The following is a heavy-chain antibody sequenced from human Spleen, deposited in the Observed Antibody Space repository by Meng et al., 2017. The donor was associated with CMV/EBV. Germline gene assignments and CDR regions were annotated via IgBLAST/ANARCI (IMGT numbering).Heavy chain of an antibody. J-gene: IGHJ4*02. D-gene: IGHD3-10*01. CDR2: INHSGST. Sequence: QGPITEWGAGPLKSSEALSLTCAVDGGSFSGYYWSWISQPPGKGLEWIGEINHSGSTNYNPSLKSRVTISVDKSKNQFSLKLSSVTAADTAVYYCARGRSGLLWFGDRYYFDYWGQGTLVTVSS. CDR1: GGSFSGYY. CDR3: ARGRSGLLWFGDRYYFDY. V-gene: IGHV4-34*02.